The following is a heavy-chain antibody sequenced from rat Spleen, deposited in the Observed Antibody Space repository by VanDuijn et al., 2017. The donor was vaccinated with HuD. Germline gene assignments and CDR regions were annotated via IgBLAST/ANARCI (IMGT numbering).Heavy chain of an antibody. V-gene: IGHV3-3*01. Sequence: EVQPQESGPGLVKPSQSLSLTCSVIGYSITSSLRWNWIRKFPGNKLEWMGYINSAGSTNYKPSLKSRISISRDASKNQFFLQVDSVTTEDTATYYCARSDGTHYYLPFADWGQGTLVTVSS. CDR1: GYSITSSLR. D-gene: IGHD1-12*02. J-gene: IGHJ3*01. CDR2: INSAGST. CDR3: ARSDGTHYYLPFAD.